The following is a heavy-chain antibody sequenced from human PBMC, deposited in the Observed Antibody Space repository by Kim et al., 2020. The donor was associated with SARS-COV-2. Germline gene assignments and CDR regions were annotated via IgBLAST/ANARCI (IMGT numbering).Heavy chain of an antibody. CDR3: ASQKTYYYDSSGYFIRGWRFDY. D-gene: IGHD3-22*01. CDR2: IYYSGST. J-gene: IGHJ4*02. V-gene: IGHV4-39*01. Sequence: SETLSLTCTVSGGSISSSSYYWGWIRQPPGKGLEWIGSIYYSGSTYYNPSLKSRVTISVDTSKNQFSLKLSSVTAADTAVYYCASQKTYYYDSSGYFIRGWRFDYWGQGTLVTVSS. CDR1: GGSISSSSYY.